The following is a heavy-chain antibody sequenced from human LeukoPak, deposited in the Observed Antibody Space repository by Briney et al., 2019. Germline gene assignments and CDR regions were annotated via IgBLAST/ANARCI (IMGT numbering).Heavy chain of an antibody. V-gene: IGHV3-23*01. CDR3: AKGWRLLQNWLDS. CDR1: GFTFHKSD. Sequence: GGSLRLSCAASGFTFHKSDMSWVRQAPGKGPEWVASISESGGSIYYADSVEGRFTISRDNSRNTLFVQMNSLRVEDTAVYYCAKGWRLLQNWLDSWGQGTLVTVSS. J-gene: IGHJ5*01. D-gene: IGHD3-22*01. CDR2: ISESGGSI.